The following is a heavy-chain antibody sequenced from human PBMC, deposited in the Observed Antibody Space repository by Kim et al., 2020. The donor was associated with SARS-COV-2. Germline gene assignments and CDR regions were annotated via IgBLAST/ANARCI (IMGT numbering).Heavy chain of an antibody. V-gene: IGHV4-34*01. CDR3: ARGHTVTKFYYYNYGMDV. Sequence: SETLSLTCAVYGGSFSGYYWSWIRQPPGKGLEWIGEINHSGSTNYNPSLKSRVTISVDTSKNQFSLKLSSVTAADTAVYYCARGHTVTKFYYYNYGMDVWGQGTTVTVSS. D-gene: IGHD4-17*01. CDR2: INHSGST. J-gene: IGHJ6*02. CDR1: GGSFSGYY.